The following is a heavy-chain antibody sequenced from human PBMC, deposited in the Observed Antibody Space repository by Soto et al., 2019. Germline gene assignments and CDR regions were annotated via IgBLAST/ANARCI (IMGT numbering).Heavy chain of an antibody. D-gene: IGHD3-10*01. Sequence: GGSLRLSCAASGFTFNNYALTWVRQAPGKGLEWVSAISGSGSRTEYADSVKGRFTISRDNSQNTLFLQMNSLTAEDTAVYYCAKGGSLFHYYYTMAVWGQGTTVTVSS. CDR3: AKGGSLFHYYYTMAV. CDR2: ISGSGSRT. V-gene: IGHV3-23*01. CDR1: GFTFNNYA. J-gene: IGHJ6*02.